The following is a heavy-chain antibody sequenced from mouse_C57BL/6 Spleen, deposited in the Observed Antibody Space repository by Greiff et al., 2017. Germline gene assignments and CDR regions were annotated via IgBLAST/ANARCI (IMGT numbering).Heavy chain of an antibody. CDR2: IRNKANGYTT. Sequence: EVKLMESGGGLVQPGGSLSLSCAASGFTFTDYYMSWVRQPPGKALEWLGFIRNKANGYTTEYSASVKGRFTISRDNSQSILYLQMNALRAEDSATYYCARSPSITTVVALYYYAMDYWGQGTSVTVSS. CDR1: GFTFTDYY. J-gene: IGHJ4*01. D-gene: IGHD1-1*01. V-gene: IGHV7-3*01. CDR3: ARSPSITTVVALYYYAMDY.